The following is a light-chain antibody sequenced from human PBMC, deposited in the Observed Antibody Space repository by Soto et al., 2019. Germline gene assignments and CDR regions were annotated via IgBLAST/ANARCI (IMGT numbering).Light chain of an antibody. CDR3: QQYNGI. CDR2: DAS. Sequence: DIQMTQSPSTLSASVGDRVTITCRASQNINTWLAWYQHKPGKAPNLLIFDASSLESGVPSRFSGSGSGTEFTLTISSLLPDDFATYYCQQYNGIFRPGTKVDIK. V-gene: IGKV1-5*01. CDR1: QNINTW. J-gene: IGKJ3*01.